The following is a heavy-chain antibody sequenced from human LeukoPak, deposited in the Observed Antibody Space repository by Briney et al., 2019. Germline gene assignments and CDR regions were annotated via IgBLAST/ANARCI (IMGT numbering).Heavy chain of an antibody. CDR3: ARGLCGGDCYSD. CDR2: VSSTSNYI. V-gene: IGHV3-21*01. Sequence: GGSLRLSCAASGFTFTSYFMNWVRQAPGQGLEWVSSVSSTSNYIYYADSVKGRFTISRDNAKNSLYLQMNSLRAEDTAVYYCARGLCGGDCYSDWGQGTLVTVSS. J-gene: IGHJ4*02. CDR1: GFTFTSYF. D-gene: IGHD2-21*02.